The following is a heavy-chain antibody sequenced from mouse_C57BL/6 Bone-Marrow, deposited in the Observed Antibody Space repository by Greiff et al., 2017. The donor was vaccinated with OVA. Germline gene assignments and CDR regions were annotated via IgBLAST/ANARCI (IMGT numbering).Heavy chain of an antibody. Sequence: QVQLQQSGPELVKPGASVNISCKASGYAFSSSWMNWVKQRPGKGLEWIGRIYPGDGDTNYNGKFKGKATLTADKSSSTAYMQLSSLTSEDSAVYFCARNYGNYWYFDVWGTGTTVTVSS. D-gene: IGHD2-1*01. CDR1: GYAFSSSW. V-gene: IGHV1-82*01. J-gene: IGHJ1*03. CDR2: IYPGDGDT. CDR3: ARNYGNYWYFDV.